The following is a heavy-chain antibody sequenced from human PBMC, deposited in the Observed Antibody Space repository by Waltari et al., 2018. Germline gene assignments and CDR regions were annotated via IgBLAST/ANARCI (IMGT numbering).Heavy chain of an antibody. V-gene: IGHV4-4*07. CDR1: SGSIRNNY. CDR2: IHSTGSA. CDR3: ARDEGQWLEYFQY. J-gene: IGHJ1*01. Sequence: QVQLQESGPGLVKPSETLSLTCTVSSGSIRNNYWSWIRQSAGKGLEWIGRIHSTGSATYSPSLKSRVTLSVDTSKNQFSLGLDSVTAADTAMYYCARDEGQWLEYFQYWGQGTLVTVSS. D-gene: IGHD6-19*01.